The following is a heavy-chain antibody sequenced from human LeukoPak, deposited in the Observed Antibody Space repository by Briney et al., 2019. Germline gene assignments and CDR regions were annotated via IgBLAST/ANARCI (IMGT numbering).Heavy chain of an antibody. J-gene: IGHJ4*02. Sequence: RAPVKVSCKASGYTFAAYYMHWVRQAPGQGLEWMGRINPNSGGTNYAQKFQGRVTMTRDTSISTAYTELSRLRSDDTAVYYCAREIYDTSGPVDYWGQGTLVTVSS. D-gene: IGHD3-22*01. CDR2: INPNSGGT. CDR3: AREIYDTSGPVDY. V-gene: IGHV1-2*06. CDR1: GYTFAAYY.